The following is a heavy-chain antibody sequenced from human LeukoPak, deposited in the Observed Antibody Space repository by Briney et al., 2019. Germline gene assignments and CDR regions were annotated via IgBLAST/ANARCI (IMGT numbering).Heavy chain of an antibody. CDR3: ARCGRGLDY. J-gene: IGHJ4*02. CDR1: GGSISPYY. CDR2: IDPSGSA. V-gene: IGHV4-4*08. Sequence: NPSETLSLTCVVSGGSISPYYWSWIRQSPGKGLEWIGYIDPSGSASYNPSLKSRVTISVDTSKNQFSLKLSSVTAADTAVYYCARCGRGLDYWGQGTLVTVSS.